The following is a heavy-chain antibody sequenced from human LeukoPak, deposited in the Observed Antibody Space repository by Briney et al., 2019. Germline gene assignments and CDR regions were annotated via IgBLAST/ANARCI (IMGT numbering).Heavy chain of an antibody. CDR2: IFTSGTT. Sequence: SETLSLTCSVAGASISRGNYYWSWIRQPAGKGLEWIGRIFTSGTTNYNPSLKSRVTLSLDTSKNQFSLRLTSVTAADTAMYYCASTGSGSYFGYYFDSWGQGTPVTVSS. V-gene: IGHV4-61*02. CDR3: ASTGSGSYFGYYFDS. D-gene: IGHD3-10*01. CDR1: GASISRGNYY. J-gene: IGHJ4*02.